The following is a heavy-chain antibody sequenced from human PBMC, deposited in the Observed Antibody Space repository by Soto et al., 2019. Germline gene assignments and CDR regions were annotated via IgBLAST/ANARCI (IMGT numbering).Heavy chain of an antibody. Sequence: TSETLSLTCAVSGDSIISIYHWAWIRQPAGRGLEWIANIYPTGTTYYTPSLRSRVTMSLDTSSNQIFLNLTSVTAADTAVFYCVRGRSYSVYDFWGPGTLVTVSS. CDR3: VRGRSYSVYDF. CDR2: IYPTGTT. V-gene: IGHV4-38-2*01. D-gene: IGHD5-12*01. J-gene: IGHJ4*02. CDR1: GDSIISIYH.